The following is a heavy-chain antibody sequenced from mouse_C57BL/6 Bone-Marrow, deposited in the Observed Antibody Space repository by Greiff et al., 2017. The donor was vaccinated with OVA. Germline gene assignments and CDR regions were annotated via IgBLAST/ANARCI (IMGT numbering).Heavy chain of an antibody. Sequence: VQRVESGAELARPGASVKLSCKASGYTFTSYGISWVKQRTGQGLEWIGEIYPRSGNTYYNEKFKGKATLTADKSSSTAYMELRSLTSEDSAVYFCARYPGPSWGQGTTLTGSS. CDR3: ARYPGPS. J-gene: IGHJ2*01. CDR2: IYPRSGNT. V-gene: IGHV1-81*01. CDR1: GYTFTSYG.